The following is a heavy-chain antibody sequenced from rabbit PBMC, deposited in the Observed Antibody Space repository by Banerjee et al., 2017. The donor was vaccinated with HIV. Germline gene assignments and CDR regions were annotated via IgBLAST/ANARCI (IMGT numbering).Heavy chain of an antibody. CDR1: GFSFSSSQY. D-gene: IGHD1-1*01. V-gene: IGHV1S47*01. Sequence: EESGGGLVKPEGSLTLTCTASGFSFSSSQYTCWVRQAPGKGPEWIGCIYTGDGSTYYASWVNGRFTISRSTSLNTVTLQMTSLTAADTATYFCARSVATGSAYNYFNLWGPGTLVTVS. CDR3: ARSVATGSAYNYFNL. J-gene: IGHJ4*01. CDR2: IYTGDGST.